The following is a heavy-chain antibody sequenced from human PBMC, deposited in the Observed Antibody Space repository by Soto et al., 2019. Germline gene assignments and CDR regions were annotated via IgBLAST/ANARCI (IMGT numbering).Heavy chain of an antibody. Sequence: SETLSLTCAVSGGSISSGGYSWSWIRQPPGKGLEWIGYIYHSGSTYYNPSLKSRVTISVDRSKNQFSLKLSSVTAADTAVYYCAREGTYDSSGYVDYWGQGTLVTVSS. D-gene: IGHD3-22*01. CDR2: IYHSGST. J-gene: IGHJ4*02. CDR1: GGSISSGGYS. V-gene: IGHV4-30-2*01. CDR3: AREGTYDSSGYVDY.